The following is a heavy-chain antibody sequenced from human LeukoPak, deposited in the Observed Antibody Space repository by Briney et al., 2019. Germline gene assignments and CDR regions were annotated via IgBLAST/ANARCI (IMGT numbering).Heavy chain of an antibody. CDR3: ATYCSSTSCSGHFDY. CDR1: GGTFSSYT. V-gene: IGHV1-69*02. CDR2: IIPILGIA. D-gene: IGHD2-2*01. J-gene: IGHJ4*02. Sequence: GSSVKVSCKASGGTFSSYTISWVRQAPGQGLEWMGRIIPILGIANYAQKFQGRVTITADKSTSTAYMDLSSLRSEDTAVYYCATYCSSTSCSGHFDYWGQGTLVTVSS.